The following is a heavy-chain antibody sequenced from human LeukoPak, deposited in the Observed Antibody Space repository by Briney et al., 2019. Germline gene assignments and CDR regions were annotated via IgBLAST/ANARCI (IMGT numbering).Heavy chain of an antibody. CDR3: ARTGLAVAGTQAFDY. V-gene: IGHV3-48*03. Sequence: GGSLRLSCAASGFTFSNYEMSWVRQAPGKGLEWISYISESGNTIYYVDSVKGRFTISRDTPQNSLYLQMNSLRAEDTAVYYCARTGLAVAGTQAFDYWGQGTLVTVSS. CDR1: GFTFSNYE. D-gene: IGHD6-19*01. J-gene: IGHJ4*02. CDR2: ISESGNTI.